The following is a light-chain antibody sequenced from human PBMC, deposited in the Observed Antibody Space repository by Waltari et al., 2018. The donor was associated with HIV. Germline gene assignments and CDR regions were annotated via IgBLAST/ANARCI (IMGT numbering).Light chain of an antibody. V-gene: IGLV2-14*03. Sequence: QSALTQPASVSGSPGQSITISCTGTSSDGGGYNYVSWYQQHPGKAPKLMIFHVSNRPSGVSMRFSGSKSGNTASLTISGLQAEDEADYYCTSYTSSNTLVIFGGGTKLTVL. J-gene: IGLJ2*01. CDR3: TSYTSSNTLVI. CDR2: HVS. CDR1: SSDGGGYNY.